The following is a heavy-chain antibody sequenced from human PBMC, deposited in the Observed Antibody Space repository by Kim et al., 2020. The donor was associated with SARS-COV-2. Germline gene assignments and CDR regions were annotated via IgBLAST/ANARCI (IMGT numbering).Heavy chain of an antibody. CDR2: ISSSSSTI. D-gene: IGHD3-10*01. J-gene: IGHJ6*02. Sequence: GGSLRLSCAASGFTFSSYSMNWVRQAPGKGLEWVSYISSSSSTIYYADSVKGRFTISRDNAKNSLYLQMNSLRAEDTAVYYCARDPDKLWFGELLNYYYYYGMDVWGQGTTVTVSS. V-gene: IGHV3-48*04. CDR1: GFTFSSYS. CDR3: ARDPDKLWFGELLNYYYYYGMDV.